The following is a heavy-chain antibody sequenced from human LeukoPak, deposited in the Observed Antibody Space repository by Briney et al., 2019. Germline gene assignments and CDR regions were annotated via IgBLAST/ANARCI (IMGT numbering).Heavy chain of an antibody. J-gene: IGHJ4*02. Sequence: PGGSLRLSCAASGFTFSSYVMSWVRQAPGKGLEWVSAISGSGGSTYYADSVKGRFTISRDNSKNTLYLQMNSLRAEDTAVYYCANAAGQLWFFLDYWGQGTLVTVSS. V-gene: IGHV3-23*01. CDR3: ANAAGQLWFFLDY. D-gene: IGHD5-18*01. CDR2: ISGSGGST. CDR1: GFTFSSYV.